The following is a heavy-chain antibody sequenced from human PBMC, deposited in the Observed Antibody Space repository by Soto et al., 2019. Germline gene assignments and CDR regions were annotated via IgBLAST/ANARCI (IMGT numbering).Heavy chain of an antibody. Sequence: SGPTLLNPTETLTLTCTVSGFSLSNARMGVSWIRQPPGKALEWLAHIFSNDEKSYSTSLKSRLTISKDTSKSQVVLTMTNMDPVDTATYYCARIAAAGLDDYWGQGTLVTVSS. CDR1: GFSLSNARMG. CDR3: ARIAAAGLDDY. CDR2: IFSNDEK. J-gene: IGHJ4*02. V-gene: IGHV2-26*01. D-gene: IGHD6-13*01.